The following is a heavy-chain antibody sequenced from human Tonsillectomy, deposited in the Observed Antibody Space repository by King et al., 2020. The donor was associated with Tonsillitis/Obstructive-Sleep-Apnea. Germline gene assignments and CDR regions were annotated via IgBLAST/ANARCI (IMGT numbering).Heavy chain of an antibody. CDR3: ARDAAKGYDFWGGYSKERIYNWFDP. J-gene: IGHJ5*02. CDR1: GYTFTGYY. Sequence: VQLVEAGAEVKKPGASVKVSCKASGYTFTGYYMHWVRQAPGQGLEWMGWINPNSGGTNYAQTFQGWGTMTRDTSISTAYMELSRLRSDDTAVYYCARDAAKGYDFWGGYSKERIYNWFDPWGQGTLVTVSS. D-gene: IGHD3-3*01. CDR2: INPNSGGT. V-gene: IGHV1-2*04.